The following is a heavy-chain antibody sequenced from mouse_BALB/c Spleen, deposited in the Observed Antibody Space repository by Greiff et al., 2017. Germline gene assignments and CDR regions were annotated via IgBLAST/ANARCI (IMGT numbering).Heavy chain of an antibody. CDR3: APLLLRYQRGFAY. Sequence: QVQLQQSGPGLVQPSQSLSITCTVSGFSLTSYGVHWVRQSPGKGLEWLGVIWSGGSTDYNAAFISRLSISKDNSKSQVFFKMNSLQANDTAIYYCAPLLLRYQRGFAYWGQGTLVTVSA. CDR2: IWSGGST. J-gene: IGHJ3*01. V-gene: IGHV2-2*02. CDR1: GFSLTSYG. D-gene: IGHD1-1*01.